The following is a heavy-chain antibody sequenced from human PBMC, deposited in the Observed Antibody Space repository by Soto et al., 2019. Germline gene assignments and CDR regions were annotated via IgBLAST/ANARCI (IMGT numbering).Heavy chain of an antibody. CDR1: GFTFSSYA. Sequence: PGGSLRLSCAASGFTFSSYAMSWVRQAPGKGLEWVSAISGSGGSTYYADSVKGRFTISRDNSKNTLYLQMNSLRAEDTAVYYCASPDATMVRGVIIPAPYYYYAMDVWGQGTTVTVSS. CDR3: ASPDATMVRGVIIPAPYYYYAMDV. D-gene: IGHD3-10*01. V-gene: IGHV3-23*01. CDR2: ISGSGGST. J-gene: IGHJ6*02.